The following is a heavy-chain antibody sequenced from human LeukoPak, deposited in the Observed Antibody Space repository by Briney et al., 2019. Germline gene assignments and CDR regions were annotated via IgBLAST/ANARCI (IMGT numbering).Heavy chain of an antibody. CDR3: ARDKKVRGVRFFDY. J-gene: IGHJ4*02. CDR1: GGTFSSYA. CDR2: IIPIFGTA. D-gene: IGHD3-10*01. V-gene: IGHV1-69*06. Sequence: SVKVSCKASGGTFSSYAISWVRQAPGQGLEWMGGIIPIFGTANYAQKFQGRVTITADKSTSTAYMELSSLRSEDTAVYCCARDKKVRGVRFFDYWGQGTLVTVSS.